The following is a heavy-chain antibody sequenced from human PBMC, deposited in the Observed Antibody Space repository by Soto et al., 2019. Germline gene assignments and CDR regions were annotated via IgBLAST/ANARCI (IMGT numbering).Heavy chain of an antibody. CDR3: AKDFWADIAVAGTALANWFDP. CDR2: ISYDGSNK. V-gene: IGHV3-30*18. Sequence: GGSLRLSCATSGVTFSSYGMHWVRQAPGKGLEWVAVISYDGSNKYYADSVKGRFTISRDNSKNTLYLQMNSLRAEDTAVYYCAKDFWADIAVAGTALANWFDPWGQGTLVTVSS. CDR1: GVTFSSYG. J-gene: IGHJ5*02. D-gene: IGHD6-19*01.